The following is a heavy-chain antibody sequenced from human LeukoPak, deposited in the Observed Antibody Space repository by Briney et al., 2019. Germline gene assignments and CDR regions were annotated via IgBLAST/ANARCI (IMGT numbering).Heavy chain of an antibody. CDR3: ARHSSGWGTYYFDY. Sequence: PGGSLRLSCAASGFTFSSYEMNWVRQAPGKGLEWVSYISSSGSTIYYADSVKGRFTISRDNAKNSLYLQMNSLRSEDTAVYYCARHSSGWGTYYFDYWGQGTLVTVSS. V-gene: IGHV3-48*03. D-gene: IGHD6-19*01. J-gene: IGHJ4*02. CDR1: GFTFSSYE. CDR2: ISSSGSTI.